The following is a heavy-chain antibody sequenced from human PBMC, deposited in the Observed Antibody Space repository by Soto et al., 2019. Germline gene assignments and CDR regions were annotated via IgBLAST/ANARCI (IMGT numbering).Heavy chain of an antibody. D-gene: IGHD3-3*01. Sequence: ESGGGVVQPGRSLRLSCAASGFTFSHFAMHWVRQAPGKGLEWVAVISDDGNNKYYADSVKGRITISRDNSKDTLYLQMNSLKVEDTAVYYCASETYSDFWSGPSSDSWGQGTLVTVSS. CDR3: ASETYSDFWSGPSSDS. CDR1: GFTFSHFA. CDR2: ISDDGNNK. V-gene: IGHV3-30-3*01. J-gene: IGHJ4*02.